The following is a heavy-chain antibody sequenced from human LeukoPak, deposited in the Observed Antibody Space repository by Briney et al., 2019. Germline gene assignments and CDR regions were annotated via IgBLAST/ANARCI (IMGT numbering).Heavy chain of an antibody. D-gene: IGHD4-17*01. J-gene: IGHJ6*02. CDR3: ARGHTLHTVTINYYGMDG. CDR2: IYYSGST. CDR1: CGSISSYY. V-gene: IGHV4-59*12. Sequence: EASETLSLTCTVSCGSISSYYWSWIRQPPGKGLEGIGYIYYSGSTNYNPSLKSRVTISVATSKNQFSLQLTSVPAADTAVYYCARGHTLHTVTINYYGMDGWGHGTTVTVSS.